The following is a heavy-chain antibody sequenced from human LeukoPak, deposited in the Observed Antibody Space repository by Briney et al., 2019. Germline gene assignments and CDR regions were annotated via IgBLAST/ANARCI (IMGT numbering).Heavy chain of an antibody. CDR1: GYSISSGYY. Sequence: SETLSLTCTVSGYSISSGYYWGWIRQPPGKGLEWIGSIYHSGSTYYNPSLKSRVTISVDTSKNQFSLKLSSVTAADTAVYYCARDRRSGSYYSFYDYWGQGTLVTVSS. V-gene: IGHV4-38-2*02. CDR2: IYHSGST. D-gene: IGHD1-26*01. J-gene: IGHJ4*02. CDR3: ARDRRSGSYYSFYDY.